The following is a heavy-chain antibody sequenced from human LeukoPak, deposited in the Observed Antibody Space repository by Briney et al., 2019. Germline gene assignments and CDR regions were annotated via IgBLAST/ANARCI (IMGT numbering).Heavy chain of an antibody. Sequence: SETLSLTCAVYGGSFSGHYWSWIRQPPGKGLEWIGEINHSGSTNYNPSLESRVTISVDASKNQFSLKLSSVTAADTAVYYCARHRGYSGYVDYWGQGTLVTVSS. V-gene: IGHV4-34*01. J-gene: IGHJ4*02. CDR1: GGSFSGHY. CDR2: INHSGST. CDR3: ARHRGYSGYVDY. D-gene: IGHD5-12*01.